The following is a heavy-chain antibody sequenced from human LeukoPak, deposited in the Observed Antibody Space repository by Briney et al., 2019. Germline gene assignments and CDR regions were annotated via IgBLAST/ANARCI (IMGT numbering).Heavy chain of an antibody. CDR3: TRVLSRYSSSWYFDY. CDR1: GFTFGDYA. D-gene: IGHD6-13*01. Sequence: GGSLRLSCTASGFTFGDYAMSWFRQAPGKGLEWVGFIRSKAYGGTTEYAASVKGRFTISRDDSKSIAYLQINSLKTEDTAVYYCTRVLSRYSSSWYFDYWGQGTLVTVSS. J-gene: IGHJ4*02. CDR2: IRSKAYGGTT. V-gene: IGHV3-49*03.